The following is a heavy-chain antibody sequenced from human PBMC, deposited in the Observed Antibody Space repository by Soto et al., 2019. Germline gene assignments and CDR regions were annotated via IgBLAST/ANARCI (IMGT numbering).Heavy chain of an antibody. Sequence: VGSLRLSCAASGFTFSSYGMHWVRQAPGKGLEWVAVIWYDGSNKYYADSVKGRFTISRDNSKNTLYLQMNSLRAEDTAVYYCARQKRGYWSSTSCYYYSGLDGWGQGTKVTVSS. J-gene: IGHJ6*02. CDR3: ARQKRGYWSSTSCYYYSGLDG. CDR1: GFTFSSYG. CDR2: IWYDGSNK. D-gene: IGHD2-2*01. V-gene: IGHV3-33*01.